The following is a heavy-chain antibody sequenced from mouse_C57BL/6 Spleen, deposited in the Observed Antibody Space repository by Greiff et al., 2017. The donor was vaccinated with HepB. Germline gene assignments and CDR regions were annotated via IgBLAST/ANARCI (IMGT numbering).Heavy chain of an antibody. D-gene: IGHD2-5*01. J-gene: IGHJ1*03. CDR1: GFTFSDYG. Sequence: EVQRVESGGGLVKPGGSLKLSCAASGFTFSDYGMHWVRQAPEKGLEWVAYISSGSSTIYYADTVKGRFTISRDNAKNTLFLQMTSLRSEDTAMYYCARGGYYSNPHWYFDVWGTGTTVTVSS. CDR3: ARGGYYSNPHWYFDV. CDR2: ISSGSSTI. V-gene: IGHV5-17*01.